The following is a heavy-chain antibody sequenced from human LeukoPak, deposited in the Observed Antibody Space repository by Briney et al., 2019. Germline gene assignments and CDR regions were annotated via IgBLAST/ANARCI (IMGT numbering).Heavy chain of an antibody. J-gene: IGHJ3*02. D-gene: IGHD3-9*01. CDR3: AKDLYFDILTGYLVI. CDR2: ISGIGGST. Sequence: GGSVRLSCAASGFTFSSYAMSWVRQAPGKGLEWVSAISGIGGSTYYADSVKGRFTISRDNSEKTIYLQMNSLRAEDTAVYYCAKDLYFDILTGYLVIWGQGTMVTVSS. CDR1: GFTFSSYA. V-gene: IGHV3-23*01.